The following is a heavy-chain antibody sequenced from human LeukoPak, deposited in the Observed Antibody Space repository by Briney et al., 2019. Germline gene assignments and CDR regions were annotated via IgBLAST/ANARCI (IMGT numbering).Heavy chain of an antibody. D-gene: IGHD2-21*02. V-gene: IGHV4-31*03. J-gene: IGHJ3*02. Sequence: TLSLTCTVSGGSISSGGYYWSWIRQHPGKGLEWIGYIYYSGSTYYNPSLKSRVTISVDTSKNQFSLKLSSVTAADTAVYYCARLAYCGGDCFTDAFDIWGQGTMVTVSS. CDR2: IYYSGST. CDR1: GGSISSGGYY. CDR3: ARLAYCGGDCFTDAFDI.